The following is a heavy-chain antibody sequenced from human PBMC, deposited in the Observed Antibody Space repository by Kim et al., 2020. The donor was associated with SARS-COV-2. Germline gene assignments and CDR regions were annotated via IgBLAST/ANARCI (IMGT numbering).Heavy chain of an antibody. Sequence: GGSLRLSCAASGFTFDDYAMHWVRQAPGKGLEWVSGISWNSGSIGYADSVKGRFTISRDNAKNSLYLQMNSLRAEDTALYYCAKDASVGIPELFAYYYGMDVWGQGTTVTVSS. CDR1: GFTFDDYA. CDR3: AKDASVGIPELFAYYYGMDV. J-gene: IGHJ6*02. D-gene: IGHD2-21*01. CDR2: ISWNSGSI. V-gene: IGHV3-9*01.